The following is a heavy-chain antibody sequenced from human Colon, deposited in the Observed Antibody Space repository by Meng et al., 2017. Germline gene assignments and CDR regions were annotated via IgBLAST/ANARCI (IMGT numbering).Heavy chain of an antibody. V-gene: IGHV4-4*01. Sequence: QESRPCLVKPPASLSLNSTVTSGSFGSSNCWTWSRQPPGKGLEWIGEIYHSGNTNYNPSLKSRVTISVDKSKNQFSLKLNSVTAADTAVYFCARRAPLWFGELASFDSWGQGTLVTVSS. J-gene: IGHJ4*02. CDR2: IYHSGNT. CDR3: ARRAPLWFGELASFDS. D-gene: IGHD3-10*01. CDR1: SGSFGSSNC.